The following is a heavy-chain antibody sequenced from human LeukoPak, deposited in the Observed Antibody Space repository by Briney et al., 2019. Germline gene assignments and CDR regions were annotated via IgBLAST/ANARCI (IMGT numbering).Heavy chain of an antibody. CDR2: ISVGGGST. Sequence: GGSLRLYCAASGFTFSTYGMSWVRQAPGKGLALVSSISVGGGSTYYADSVKGRFTISRDNSKNTLYLQMNSLRAEDTAVYYCAKFLMIVVNDKAFDIWGQGTMVTVSS. CDR3: AKFLMIVVNDKAFDI. V-gene: IGHV3-23*01. J-gene: IGHJ3*02. CDR1: GFTFSTYG. D-gene: IGHD3-22*01.